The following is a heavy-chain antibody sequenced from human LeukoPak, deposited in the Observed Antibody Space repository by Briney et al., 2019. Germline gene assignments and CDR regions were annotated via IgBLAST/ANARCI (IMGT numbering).Heavy chain of an antibody. CDR2: ISGSGGST. V-gene: IGHV3-23*01. CDR1: GFSFSSYA. Sequence: GGSLRLSCAASGFSFSSYAMGWVSQAPGKGLEWVSSISGSGGSTYYADSVKGRFTISRDNSKNTLYLQMNSLRAEDTAVYYCAKDSYYDFWSGYPGSFDYWGQGTLVTVSS. J-gene: IGHJ4*02. CDR3: AKDSYYDFWSGYPGSFDY. D-gene: IGHD3-3*01.